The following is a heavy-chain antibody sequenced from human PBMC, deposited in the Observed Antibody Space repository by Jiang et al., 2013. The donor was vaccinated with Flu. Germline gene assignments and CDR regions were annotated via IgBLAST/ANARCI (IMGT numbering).Heavy chain of an antibody. D-gene: IGHD3-3*01. CDR1: GYTFTSYA. V-gene: IGHV1-3*01. Sequence: GAEVKKPGASVKVSCKASGYTFTSYAMHWVRQAPGQRLEWMGWINAGNGNTKYSQKFQGRVTITRDTSASTAYMELSSLRSEDTAVYYCARVPLGGEWLFPFDIWGQGTMVTVSS. J-gene: IGHJ3*02. CDR2: INAGNGNT. CDR3: ARVPLGGEWLFPFDI.